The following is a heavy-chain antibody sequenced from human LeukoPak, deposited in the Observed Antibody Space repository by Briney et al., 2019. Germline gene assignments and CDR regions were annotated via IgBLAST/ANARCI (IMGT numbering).Heavy chain of an antibody. CDR3: ARDPQGGYSTRNYYGMDV. J-gene: IGHJ6*02. Sequence: SETLSLTCTVSGGSISSSSYYWGWIRQPPGKGLEWIGSIYYSGSTYYNPSLKSPVTISVDTSKNQFSLKLSSVTAADTAVYYCARDPQGGYSTRNYYGMDVWGQGTTVTVSS. D-gene: IGHD6-13*01. CDR2: IYYSGST. CDR1: GGSISSSSYY. V-gene: IGHV4-39*07.